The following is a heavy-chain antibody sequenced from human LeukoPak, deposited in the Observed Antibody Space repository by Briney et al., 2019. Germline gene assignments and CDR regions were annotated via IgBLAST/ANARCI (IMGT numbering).Heavy chain of an antibody. J-gene: IGHJ4*02. CDR1: GFTFRSNS. V-gene: IGHV3-23*01. Sequence: GGSLRLSCAASGFTFRSNSMSWVRQAPGKGLEWVSAITGTGENTYYADFVKGRFTISRDNSKNTLYLQMNSLRAEDTAVYYCAKDRYYYGSGFDYWGQGTLVTVSS. CDR2: ITGTGENT. D-gene: IGHD3-10*01. CDR3: AKDRYYYGSGFDY.